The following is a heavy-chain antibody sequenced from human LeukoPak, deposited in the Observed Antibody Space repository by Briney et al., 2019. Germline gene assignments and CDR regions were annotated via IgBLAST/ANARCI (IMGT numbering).Heavy chain of an antibody. CDR2: IHPNSGGI. Sequence: ASVKVSCKASGYTFTDYYMNWVRQAPGQGLEWMGWIHPNSGGIKYAQKFQGRVTMTRDTSISTAYMELSGLTSDDTAVYYCGRKSANRKTSEFDYRGQGTLVTVSS. CDR1: GYTFTDYY. J-gene: IGHJ4*02. D-gene: IGHD1-14*01. CDR3: GRKSANRKTSEFDY. V-gene: IGHV1-2*02.